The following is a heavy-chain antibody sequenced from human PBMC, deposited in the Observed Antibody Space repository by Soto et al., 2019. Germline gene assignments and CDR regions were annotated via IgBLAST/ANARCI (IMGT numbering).Heavy chain of an antibody. CDR1: VGSITSYY. CDR2: INYSGST. Sequence: QVQLQESGPGLVKPSETLSLICTVSVGSITSYYWTWIRQPPGKGLEWIGYINYSGSTNYNPSLKSRITISVDTSKNQFSLKLSSVTAADTAVYFCARVAYDFWSGWGGAGYYYYLDVWGKGTTVTVSS. D-gene: IGHD3-3*01. CDR3: ARVAYDFWSGWGGAGYYYYLDV. V-gene: IGHV4-59*01. J-gene: IGHJ6*03.